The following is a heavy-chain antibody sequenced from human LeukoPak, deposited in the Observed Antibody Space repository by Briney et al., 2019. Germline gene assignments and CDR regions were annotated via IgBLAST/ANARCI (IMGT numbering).Heavy chain of an antibody. J-gene: IGHJ4*02. CDR2: ISGSGGST. CDR3: AKAGEGFGVVILRFDY. CDR1: GFTFSSYA. Sequence: GGSLRLSCAASGFTFSSYAMSWVRQAPGKGLERVSAISGSGGSTYYADSVKGRFTISRDNSKNTLYLQMNSLRAEDTAVYYCAKAGEGFGVVILRFDYWGQGTLVTVSS. D-gene: IGHD3-3*01. V-gene: IGHV3-23*01.